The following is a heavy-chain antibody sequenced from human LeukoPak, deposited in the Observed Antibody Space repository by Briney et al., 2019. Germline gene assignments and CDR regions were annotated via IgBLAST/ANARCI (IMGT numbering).Heavy chain of an antibody. J-gene: IGHJ3*02. D-gene: IGHD1-1*01. Sequence: GRSLRLSCTGSGFTFSNYAMTWVRLTPGKGLEWVSLISGDGGSTYYADSVKGRFTISRDNSKNSLYLQMNSLRTEDTALYYCAKDIVRNWNDGVDDAFDIWGQGTMVTVSS. CDR3: AKDIVRNWNDGVDDAFDI. CDR1: GFTFSNYA. V-gene: IGHV3-43*02. CDR2: ISGDGGST.